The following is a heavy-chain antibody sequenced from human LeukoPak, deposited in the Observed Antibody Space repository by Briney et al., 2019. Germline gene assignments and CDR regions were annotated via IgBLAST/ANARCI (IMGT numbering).Heavy chain of an antibody. CDR3: ARGRESSLDY. CDR2: INHSGST. CDR1: GGSFSGYY. V-gene: IGHV4-34*01. J-gene: IGHJ4*02. Sequence: SETLSLTCAVYGGSFSGYYWSWIRQPPGKGLEWIGVINHSGSTNYNPSLKSRVTISVDTSKNQFSLKLSSVTAADTAVYYRARGRESSLDYWGQGTLVTVSS.